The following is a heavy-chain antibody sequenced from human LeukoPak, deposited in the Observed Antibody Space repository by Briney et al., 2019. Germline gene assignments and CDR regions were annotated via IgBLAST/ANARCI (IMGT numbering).Heavy chain of an antibody. J-gene: IGHJ4*02. CDR3: ARDRRGNNLFDY. CDR2: IYYSGST. D-gene: IGHD1-14*01. Sequence: TSETLSLTCTVSGGSISSYYWSWIRQPPGKGLEWIGYIYYSGSTNYNPSLKSRLTISVDTSKNQFSLKLSSVTAADTAVYYCARDRRGNNLFDYWGQGTLVTVS. V-gene: IGHV4-59*01. CDR1: GGSISSYY.